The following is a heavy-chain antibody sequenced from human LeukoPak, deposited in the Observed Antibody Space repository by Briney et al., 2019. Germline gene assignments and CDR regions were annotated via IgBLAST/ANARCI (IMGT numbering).Heavy chain of an antibody. Sequence: GGSLRLSCAASGFTFDTYSMNWVRQAPGGGPEWVSSISSSSTYIYYADSVKGRFTISRDNARNSLYLQMNSLRAEDTAVYFCARDCSSTICYDTPDFDYWGQGTLVTVSS. CDR2: ISSSSTYI. V-gene: IGHV3-21*01. D-gene: IGHD2-2*01. CDR3: ARDCSSTICYDTPDFDY. CDR1: GFTFDTYS. J-gene: IGHJ4*02.